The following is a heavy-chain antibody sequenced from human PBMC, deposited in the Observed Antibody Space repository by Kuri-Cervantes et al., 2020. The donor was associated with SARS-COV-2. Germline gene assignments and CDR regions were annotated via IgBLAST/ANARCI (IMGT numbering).Heavy chain of an antibody. CDR1: GGSISTYY. V-gene: IGHV4-59*01. J-gene: IGHJ6*02. CDR3: ARESNYSHYYGTEV. Sequence: SETLSLTCTVSGGSISTYYWRWIRQPPGKGLEWIGYIYYSGSTTYNPSLMSRLTISVDTSKNQFSLELDSVTAADSAVYYCARESNYSHYYGTEVWGQGTTVTVSS. CDR2: IYYSGST.